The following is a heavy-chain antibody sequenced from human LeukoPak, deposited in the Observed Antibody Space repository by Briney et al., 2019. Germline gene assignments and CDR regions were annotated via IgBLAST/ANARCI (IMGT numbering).Heavy chain of an antibody. J-gene: IGHJ6*02. Sequence: ASVKVSCKVSGYTFTSYGISWVRQAPGQGLEWMGWISAYNGNTNYAQKLQGRVTMTTDTSTSTAYMELRSLRSDDTAVYYCARDLYYDSGSYYYYGMDVWGQGTTVTVSS. CDR1: GYTFTSYG. D-gene: IGHD3-10*01. CDR2: ISAYNGNT. V-gene: IGHV1-18*01. CDR3: ARDLYYDSGSYYYYGMDV.